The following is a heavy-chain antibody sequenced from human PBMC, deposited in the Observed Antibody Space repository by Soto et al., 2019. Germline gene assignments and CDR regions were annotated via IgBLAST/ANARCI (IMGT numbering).Heavy chain of an antibody. J-gene: IGHJ5*02. CDR1: GFSLSTSGMC. CDR2: IDWDDDK. CDR3: ARIRAGYNWFDP. D-gene: IGHD3-10*01. V-gene: IGHV2-70*01. Sequence: SGPTLVNPTQTLTLTCTFSGFSLSTSGMCVSWIRQPPGKALEWLALIDWDDDKYYSTSLKTRLTISKDTSKNQVVLTMTNMDPVDTATYYRARIRAGYNWFDPWGQGNLVTVSS.